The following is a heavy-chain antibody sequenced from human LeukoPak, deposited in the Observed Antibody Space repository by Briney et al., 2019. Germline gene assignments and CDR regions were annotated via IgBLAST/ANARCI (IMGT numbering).Heavy chain of an antibody. CDR2: IRFDGSNQ. CDR1: RLTLRRFG. Sequence: GGSLRLSCAASRLTLRRFGMEFVRQAPGKGLEWVAVIRFDGSNQYYTDSVKGRFTISRDNSNNTLFLQMNNLRGEDTAVYLWAKVYGESHFDPWGEGTLVTVSS. J-gene: IGHJ5*02. V-gene: IGHV3-30*02. CDR3: AKVYGESHFDP. D-gene: IGHD2/OR15-2a*01.